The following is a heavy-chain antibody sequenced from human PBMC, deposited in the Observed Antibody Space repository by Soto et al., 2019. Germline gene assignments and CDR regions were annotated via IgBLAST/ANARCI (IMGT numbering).Heavy chain of an antibody. D-gene: IGHD3-22*01. J-gene: IGHJ4*02. Sequence: QLQLQESGSGLVKPSQTLSLTCAVSGGSISSGGYSWSWIRQPPGKGLEWIGYIYHSGSTYYNPSIKRRVTISVDRSKNQFSLKLSSVTAADTAVYYCARVYDSRGYYYDYWGQGTLVTVSS. CDR1: GGSISSGGYS. CDR3: ARVYDSRGYYYDY. CDR2: IYHSGST. V-gene: IGHV4-30-2*01.